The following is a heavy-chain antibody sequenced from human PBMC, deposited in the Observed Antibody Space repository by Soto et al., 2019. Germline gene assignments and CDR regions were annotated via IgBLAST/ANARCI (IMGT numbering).Heavy chain of an antibody. V-gene: IGHV6-1*01. D-gene: IGHD3-3*01. J-gene: IGHJ6*03. CDR1: GDSVSSNSAG. Sequence: SQTLSLTCAISGDSVSSNSAGWNWVRQTPSRGLEWLRRTYYKSKWYYNSAVSVKSRITINPDTSKNQFSLQLNSVTPEDTAVYYCSRGSWDDVSGHYYMDVWGKGTTVTVSS. CDR3: SRGSWDDVSGHYYMDV. CDR2: TYYKSKWYY.